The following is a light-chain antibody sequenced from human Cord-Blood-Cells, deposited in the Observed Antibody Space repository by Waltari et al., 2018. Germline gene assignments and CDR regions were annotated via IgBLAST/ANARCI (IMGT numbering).Light chain of an antibody. CDR1: SSDVGSYNL. V-gene: IGLV2-23*01. J-gene: IGLJ3*02. CDR3: CSYAGSSTWV. CDR2: EGS. Sequence: QSALTQPASVSGSPGQSLTTSCTGTSSDVGSYNLVSWYQHHPGKAPKLMIYEGSKRPSGVSNRFSGSKSGNTASLTISGLQAEDEADYYCCSYAGSSTWVFGGGTKLTVL.